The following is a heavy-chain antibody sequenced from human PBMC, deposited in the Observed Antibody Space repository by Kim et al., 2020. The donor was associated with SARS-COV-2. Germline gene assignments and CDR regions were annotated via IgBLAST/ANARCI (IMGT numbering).Heavy chain of an antibody. D-gene: IGHD3-10*01. J-gene: IGHJ4*02. Sequence: ADSVKGRFPISRDKSKNTLYLQMNSLRAEDTAVYYCAKEGYYGSGSPFDYWGQGILVTVSS. V-gene: IGHV3-23*01. CDR3: AKEGYYGSGSPFDY.